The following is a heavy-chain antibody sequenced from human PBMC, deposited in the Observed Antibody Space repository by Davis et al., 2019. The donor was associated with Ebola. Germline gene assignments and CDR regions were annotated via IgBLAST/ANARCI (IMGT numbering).Heavy chain of an antibody. D-gene: IGHD3-3*01. CDR2: IYYSGST. V-gene: IGHV4-39*01. J-gene: IGHJ4*02. CDR3: ARHDMTPVWSGYYG. CDR1: GGSISSSSYY. Sequence: MPSETLSLTCTVSGGSISSSSYYWGWIRQPPGKGLEWIGSIYYSGSTYYNPSLKSRVTISVDTSKNQFSLKLSSVTAADTAVYYCARHDMTPVWSGYYGWGQGTLVTVSS.